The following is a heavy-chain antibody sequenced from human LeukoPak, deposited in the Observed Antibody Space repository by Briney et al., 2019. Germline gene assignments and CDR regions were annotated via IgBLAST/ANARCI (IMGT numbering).Heavy chain of an antibody. CDR1: GYTFTSYF. CDR3: ARMNPNYGWRSNYNVDLCDF. Sequence: ASVKVSCKASGYTFTSYFMHWVRQAPGQGLEWLGWINADSGDTHFAQIFQGRLTMTRDKSIYTAYLELSRLKSDDTAIYYCARMNPNYGWRSNYNVDLCDFWGQGTLITVSS. V-gene: IGHV1-2*02. J-gene: IGHJ4*02. D-gene: IGHD3-10*01. CDR2: INADSGDT.